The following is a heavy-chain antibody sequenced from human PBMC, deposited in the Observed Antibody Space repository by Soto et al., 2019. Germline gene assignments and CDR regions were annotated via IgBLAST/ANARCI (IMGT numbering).Heavy chain of an antibody. D-gene: IGHD4-17*01. CDR2: ISSSSSYI. CDR3: ARSPYDYGDPLDAFDI. J-gene: IGHJ3*02. Sequence: EVQLVESGGGLVKPGGSLRLSCAASGFTFSSYSMNWVRQAPGKGLEWVSSISSSSSYIYYEDSVKGRFTISRDNAKNSLYLQMNSLRAEDTAVYYCARSPYDYGDPLDAFDIWGQGTMVTVSS. CDR1: GFTFSSYS. V-gene: IGHV3-21*01.